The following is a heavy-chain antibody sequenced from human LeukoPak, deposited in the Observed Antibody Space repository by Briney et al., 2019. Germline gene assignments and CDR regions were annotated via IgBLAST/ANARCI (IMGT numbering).Heavy chain of an antibody. Sequence: GGSLRLSCAASGFTFDDYGMSWVRQAPGTGLERVSGINWNGGSTGYADSVKGRFTISRDNAKNSLYLQMNSLRAEDTALYYCARAKRGYWSGYSHYYFDYWGQGTLVTVSS. D-gene: IGHD3-3*01. CDR3: ARAKRGYWSGYSHYYFDY. V-gene: IGHV3-20*04. CDR2: INWNGGST. CDR1: GFTFDDYG. J-gene: IGHJ4*02.